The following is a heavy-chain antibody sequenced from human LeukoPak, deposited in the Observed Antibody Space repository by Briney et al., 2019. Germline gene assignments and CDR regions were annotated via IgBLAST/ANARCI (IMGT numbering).Heavy chain of an antibody. Sequence: GASVKVSCKASGYTFTSYYMHWVRQAPGQGLEWMGIINPGGGGTSYAQKFQGRVTMTRDTSTSTLYMELSSLTSEDTAVYYCARDRLAASWYAFDYWGQGTLATVSS. CDR2: INPGGGGT. D-gene: IGHD6-13*01. CDR1: GYTFTSYY. V-gene: IGHV1-46*01. CDR3: ARDRLAASWYAFDY. J-gene: IGHJ4*02.